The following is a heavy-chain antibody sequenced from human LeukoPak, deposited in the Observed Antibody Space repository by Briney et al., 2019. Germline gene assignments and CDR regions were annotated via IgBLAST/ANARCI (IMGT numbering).Heavy chain of an antibody. CDR3: AKHESLIAFDI. CDR1: GGSISSSSHY. Sequence: SETLSLTCTVSGGSISSSSHYWGWIRQPPGKGLEWIASIHYSGGTNYNPSLKSRVTISVDTSENQVFLKLSSVTAADTAVYYCAKHESLIAFDIWGQGTMVTVSS. V-gene: IGHV4-39*01. J-gene: IGHJ3*02. CDR2: IHYSGGT.